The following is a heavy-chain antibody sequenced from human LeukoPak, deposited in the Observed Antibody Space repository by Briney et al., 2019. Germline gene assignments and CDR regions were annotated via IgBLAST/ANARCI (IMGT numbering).Heavy chain of an antibody. V-gene: IGHV3-53*01. CDR1: GFTVSSNY. CDR3: ARGDSSGYSKVFDY. CDR2: IYSGGST. Sequence: GGSLRLSCVASGFTVSSNYMSWVRQAPGKGLEWVSVIYSGGSTFYADSVKGRFTISGDNSKNTLYLQMNSLRAEDTAVYYCARGDSSGYSKVFDYWGQGTLVTVSS. D-gene: IGHD3-22*01. J-gene: IGHJ4*02.